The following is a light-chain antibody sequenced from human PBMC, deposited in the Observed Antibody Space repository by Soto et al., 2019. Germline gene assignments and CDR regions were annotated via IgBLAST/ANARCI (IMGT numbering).Light chain of an antibody. CDR2: DSS. CDR1: QSVSTY. CDR3: QQRSNWPLT. J-gene: IGKJ4*01. V-gene: IGKV3-11*01. Sequence: EIVLTQSPATLSLSPGEEATLFCRASQSVSTYLAWYQHKPGQAPRLLIHDSSNRATGIPARFSGSGSGTDFTLTISSLEPEDFAVYYCQQRSNWPLTFGGGTKVEIK.